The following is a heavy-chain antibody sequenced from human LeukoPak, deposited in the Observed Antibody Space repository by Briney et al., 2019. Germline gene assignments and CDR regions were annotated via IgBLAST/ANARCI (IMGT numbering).Heavy chain of an antibody. V-gene: IGHV4-34*01. Sequence: SETLSLTCAVYGGSFSGYYWSWIRQPPGKGLEWIGEINHSGRTNYYPSLNSRVTISVDTSKNQFSLKLSSVTAADTAVYYCARGSSSWYSPPDAFDIWGQGTMVTVSS. CDR1: GGSFSGYY. J-gene: IGHJ3*02. CDR3: ARGSSSWYSPPDAFDI. CDR2: INHSGRT. D-gene: IGHD6-13*01.